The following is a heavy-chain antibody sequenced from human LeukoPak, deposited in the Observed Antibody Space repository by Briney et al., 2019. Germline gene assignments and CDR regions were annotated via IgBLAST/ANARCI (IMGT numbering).Heavy chain of an antibody. Sequence: PGGSLRLSCAVSGFTVSSNDMNWVRQAPGKGLEWVSIIYNGGGTTYYADSVQGRFTISRDNSKNTLYLQMNSLRAEDTALYYCARDALMGYWGQGTLVTVSS. V-gene: IGHV3-53*01. CDR3: ARDALMGY. D-gene: IGHD3-10*01. CDR2: IYNGGGTT. CDR1: GFTVSSND. J-gene: IGHJ4*02.